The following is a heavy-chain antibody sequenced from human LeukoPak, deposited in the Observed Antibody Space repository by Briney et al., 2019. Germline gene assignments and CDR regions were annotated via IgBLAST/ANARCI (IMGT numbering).Heavy chain of an antibody. Sequence: ASVKVSCKASGYTFTSYDINWVRQATGQGLEWMGWMNPNSGNTGYAQKFQGRVTMTRNTSISTAYMELGSLRSEDTAVYYCAREGVLLWFGELLSDNWFDSWGQGTLVTVSS. CDR2: MNPNSGNT. CDR3: AREGVLLWFGELLSDNWFDS. CDR1: GYTFTSYD. J-gene: IGHJ5*01. V-gene: IGHV1-8*01. D-gene: IGHD3-10*01.